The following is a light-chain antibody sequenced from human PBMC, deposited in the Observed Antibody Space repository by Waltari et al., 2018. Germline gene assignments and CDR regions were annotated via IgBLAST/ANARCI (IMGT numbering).Light chain of an antibody. CDR3: QQRSNWPLT. CDR2: DAS. V-gene: IGKV3-11*01. CDR1: QTISTY. Sequence: EIVLTQYSPALSFSPGEKGTLSCSASQTISTYLAWYQQKPGQAPRLLIYDASNRAAGITARFSGSGSGTDFTLTINSLEPEDFAVYYCQQRSNWPLTFGGGTKVEIK. J-gene: IGKJ4*01.